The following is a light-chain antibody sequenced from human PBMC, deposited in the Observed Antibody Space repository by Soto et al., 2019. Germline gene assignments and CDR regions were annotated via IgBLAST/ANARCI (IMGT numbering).Light chain of an antibody. V-gene: IGKV4-1*01. Sequence: DIVMTQSPDSLAVSLGERATINCKSSQSILYSSNNKNNLGWFQQKPGQPPKLLISWASTRESGVPDRFSGSGSGTDFTLTISSLQAEDVAVYYCQQYYSSPFTFGPGTKVDIK. CDR1: QSILYSSNNKNN. CDR3: QQYYSSPFT. CDR2: WAS. J-gene: IGKJ3*01.